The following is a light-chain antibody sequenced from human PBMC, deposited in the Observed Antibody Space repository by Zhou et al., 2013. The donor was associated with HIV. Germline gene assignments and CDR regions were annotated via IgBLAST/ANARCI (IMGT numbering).Light chain of an antibody. CDR1: QDISNY. CDR2: DAS. V-gene: IGKV1-33*01. Sequence: DIQMTQSPSSLSASVGDRVTITCQASQDISNYLNWYQQKPGKAPKLLIYDASNLETGVPSRFSGSWSGTDFTFTISSLQPEDFATYYCQQFNSYPFTFGPGTKVDIK. J-gene: IGKJ3*01. CDR3: QQFNSYPFT.